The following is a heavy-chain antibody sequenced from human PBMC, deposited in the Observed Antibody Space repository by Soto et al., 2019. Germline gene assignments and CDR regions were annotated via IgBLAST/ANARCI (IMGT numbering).Heavy chain of an antibody. Sequence: GASVKVSCKASGYTFITYFMHWVRQAPGQGLEWMGVINPSRGTTTYAQKFQDRVTMTRDTSASTVYMELSSLRSEDTAMYYCARSYISSPYWFDPWGQGTLVTVPS. J-gene: IGHJ5*02. D-gene: IGHD6-6*01. CDR2: INPSRGTT. CDR1: GYTFITYF. CDR3: ARSYISSPYWFDP. V-gene: IGHV1-46*03.